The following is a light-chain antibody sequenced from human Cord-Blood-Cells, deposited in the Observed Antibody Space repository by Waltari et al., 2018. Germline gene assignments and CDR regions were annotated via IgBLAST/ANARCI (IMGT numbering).Light chain of an antibody. J-gene: IGLJ2*01. V-gene: IGLV1-44*01. CDR1: RPNIGNNP. Sequence: QAVLTPPPSASGTPGQRVPIPCSGIRPNIGNNPVNWYKQLPGPAPTLLIYSNNQRPSGVLDRFSGSKSGTSASLAISGLQSEDEADYYCAAWDDSLNGLVFGGGTKLTVL. CDR3: AAWDDSLNGLV. CDR2: SNN.